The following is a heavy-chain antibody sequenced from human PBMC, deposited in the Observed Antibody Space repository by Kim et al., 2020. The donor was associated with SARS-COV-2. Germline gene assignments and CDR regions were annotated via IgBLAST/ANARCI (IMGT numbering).Heavy chain of an antibody. Sequence: SETLSLTCAVSGGSMSSDYWSWIRKSPGTGLERIGIIYYSGSTTSNSSLTSRVTISVETSTNQFLLPLRSVAAADTAVYFCARGISNGGYAGAFDIWGQGTVVTVSS. CDR3: ARGISNGGYAGAFDI. CDR1: GGSMSSDY. CDR2: IYYSGST. D-gene: IGHD3-22*01. J-gene: IGHJ3*02. V-gene: IGHV4-59*01.